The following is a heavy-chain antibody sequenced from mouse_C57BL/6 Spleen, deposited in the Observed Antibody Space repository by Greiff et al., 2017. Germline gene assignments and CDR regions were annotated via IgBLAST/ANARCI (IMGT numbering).Heavy chain of an antibody. J-gene: IGHJ1*03. D-gene: IGHD1-1*01. CDR3: ASHYGSSPHWYFDV. CDR2: IYPGSGST. V-gene: IGHV1-55*01. Sequence: QVQLQQPGAELVKPGASVKMSCKASGYTFTSYWITWVKQRPGQGLEWIGDIYPGSGSTNYNEKFKSKATLTVDTSSSTAYMQLSSLTSEDSAVYYCASHYGSSPHWYFDVWGTGTTVTVSS. CDR1: GYTFTSYW.